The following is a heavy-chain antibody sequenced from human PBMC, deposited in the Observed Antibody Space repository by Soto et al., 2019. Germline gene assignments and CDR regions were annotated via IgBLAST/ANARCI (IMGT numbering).Heavy chain of an antibody. J-gene: IGHJ4*02. CDR2: IIPIFGTA. Sequence: QVQLVQSGAEVKKPGSSVKVSCKASGGTFSSYAISWVRQAPGQGLEWMGGIIPIFGTANYTQKFQGRVTITADESTSTAYMELSSLRSEDTAVYYCARPSRHTGGNFWGYFDYWGQGTLVTVSS. CDR1: GGTFSSYA. V-gene: IGHV1-69*01. D-gene: IGHD2-21*02. CDR3: ARPSRHTGGNFWGYFDY.